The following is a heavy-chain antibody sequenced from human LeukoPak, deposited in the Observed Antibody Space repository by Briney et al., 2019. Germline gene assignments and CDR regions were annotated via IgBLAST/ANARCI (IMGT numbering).Heavy chain of an antibody. V-gene: IGHV1-18*01. CDR3: ARILKRRLLWFGEFRYYFDY. CDR1: GYTLTIYG. CDR2: ISAYNGNT. Sequence: ASVNVSCKASGYTLTIYGISWVRQAPGQGLEWMGWISAYNGNTNYAQKLQGRVTMTTDTSTSTAYMELRSLRSDDTAVYYCARILKRRLLWFGEFRYYFDYWGQGTLVTVSS. J-gene: IGHJ4*02. D-gene: IGHD3-10*01.